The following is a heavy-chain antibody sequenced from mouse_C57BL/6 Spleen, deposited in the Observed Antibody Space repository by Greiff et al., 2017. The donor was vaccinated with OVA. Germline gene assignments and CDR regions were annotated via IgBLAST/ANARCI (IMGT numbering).Heavy chain of an antibody. CDR1: GYAFSSSW. V-gene: IGHV1-82*01. CDR3: ARTYYDYVRFAY. D-gene: IGHD2-4*01. J-gene: IGHJ3*01. Sequence: VKLMESGPELVKPGASVKISCKASGYAFSSSWMNWVKQRPGKGLEWIGRIYPGDGDTNYNGKFKGKATLTADKSSSTAYMQLSSLTSEDSAVYFCARTYYDYVRFAYWGQGTLVTVSA. CDR2: IYPGDGDT.